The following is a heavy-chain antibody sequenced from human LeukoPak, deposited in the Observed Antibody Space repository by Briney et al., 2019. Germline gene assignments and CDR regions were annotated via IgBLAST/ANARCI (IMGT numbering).Heavy chain of an antibody. Sequence: SETLSLTCTVSGGSISSSSYYWGWICQPPGKGLEWIGSIYYSGSTYYNPSLKSRVTISVDTSKNQFSLKLSSVTAADTAVYYCARDRGGFTYAKDYWGQGILVTVSS. D-gene: IGHD5-18*01. CDR3: ARDRGGFTYAKDY. J-gene: IGHJ4*02. CDR1: GGSISSSSYY. V-gene: IGHV4-39*02. CDR2: IYYSGST.